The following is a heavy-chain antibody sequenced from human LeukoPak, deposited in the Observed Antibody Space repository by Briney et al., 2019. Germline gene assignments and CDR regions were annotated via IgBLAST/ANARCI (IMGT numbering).Heavy chain of an antibody. CDR1: GFSLSTSGVG. CDR2: IYWDDDK. CDR3: AHRLGYCSSTSCYNWFDL. J-gene: IGHJ5*02. Sequence: ESGPTLVKPTQTLTLTCTFSGFSLSTSGVGVGWIRQPPGKALEWLAHIYWDDDKRYSPSLKSRLTITKDTSKNQVVLTMTNMDPVDTATYYCAHRLGYCSSTSCYNWFDLWGQGTLVTVSS. V-gene: IGHV2-5*02. D-gene: IGHD2-2*01.